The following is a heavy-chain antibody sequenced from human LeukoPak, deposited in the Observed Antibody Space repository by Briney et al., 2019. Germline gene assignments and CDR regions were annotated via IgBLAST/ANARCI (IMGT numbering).Heavy chain of an antibody. CDR3: ARGRPHGNDY. Sequence: GGSLRLSCEASGFIFSNYGMNWVRHAPGKGLVWVSRIASDGSSTTYADSVKGRFSISRDNAKNTLYLQMNSLRVEDTAVYYCARGRPHGNDYWGQGTLVTVSS. CDR2: IASDGSST. D-gene: IGHD4-23*01. CDR1: GFIFSNYG. J-gene: IGHJ4*02. V-gene: IGHV3-74*01.